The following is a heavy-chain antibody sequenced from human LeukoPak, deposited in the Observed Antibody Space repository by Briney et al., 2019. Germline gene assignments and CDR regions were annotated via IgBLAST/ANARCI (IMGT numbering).Heavy chain of an antibody. CDR1: GFTFNNYW. CDR2: IKQDGSEK. J-gene: IGHJ4*02. Sequence: PGGSLRLSCAASGFTFNNYWMSWVRQAPGKGLEWVANIKQDGSEKHYVDSLKGRITISRDNAKNSLYLQMNSLRAEDTAVYYCARSPGYYSDYWGQGTLVTVSS. D-gene: IGHD6-25*01. V-gene: IGHV3-7*01. CDR3: ARSPGYYSDY.